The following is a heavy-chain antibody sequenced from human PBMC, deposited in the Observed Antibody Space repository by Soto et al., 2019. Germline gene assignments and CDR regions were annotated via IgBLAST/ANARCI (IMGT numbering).Heavy chain of an antibody. CDR1: CLTMSTYA. CDR3: AKDHFKGNGIYDGFDV. CDR2: IAGVDI. J-gene: IGHJ3*01. V-gene: IGHV3-23*01. D-gene: IGHD1-20*01. Sequence: PVGSLRLSCAGNCLTMSTYAMSWVRQAPGKGLEWVSTIAGVDIFYADSVQGRFTISIDNSKNLLFLQMHSLTADDTATYYCAKDHFKGNGIYDGFDVWGQGTTVTVSS.